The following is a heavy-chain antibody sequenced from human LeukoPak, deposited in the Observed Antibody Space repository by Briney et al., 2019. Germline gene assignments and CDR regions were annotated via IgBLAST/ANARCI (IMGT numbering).Heavy chain of an antibody. Sequence: ASVRVSCKASGYTFTNYGITWVRQAPGQGLEWMGWISAYSGNTNYVQKFQGRVTMATDTSTSTAYMELRSLRSDDTAVCYCARDIATVVHQDWGQGTLVTVSS. V-gene: IGHV1-18*01. CDR3: ARDIATVVHQD. CDR2: ISAYSGNT. D-gene: IGHD2-2*01. CDR1: GYTFTNYG. J-gene: IGHJ4*02.